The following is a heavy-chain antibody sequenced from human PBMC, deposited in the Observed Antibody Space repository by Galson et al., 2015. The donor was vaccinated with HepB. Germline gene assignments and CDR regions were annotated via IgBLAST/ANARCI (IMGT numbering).Heavy chain of an antibody. J-gene: IGHJ6*02. D-gene: IGHD5-18*01. V-gene: IGHV1-69*13. CDR3: ARGGLWFRPNYYYYGMDV. CDR2: IIPIFGTA. CDR1: GGTFSSYA. Sequence: SVKVSCKASGGTFSSYAISWVRQAPGQGLEWMGGIIPIFGTANYAQKFQGRVTITADESTSTAYMELSSLRSEDTAVYYCARGGLWFRPNYYYYGMDVWGQGTTVTVSS.